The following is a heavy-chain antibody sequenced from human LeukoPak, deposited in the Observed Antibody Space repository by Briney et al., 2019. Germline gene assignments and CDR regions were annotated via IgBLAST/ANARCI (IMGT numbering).Heavy chain of an antibody. J-gene: IGHJ3*02. CDR1: GFTFSCYW. D-gene: IGHD3-9*01. Sequence: GGSLRLSCSAPGFTFSCYWMSWVRPAPGEGPGWVANIKQDGCEKYYVDSVKGRFTISRDNAKNSLYLQMNSLRAEDTAVYYCARGVPRPLRYFDWLLIGAFDIWGQGTMVTVSS. V-gene: IGHV3-7*02. CDR3: ARGVPRPLRYFDWLLIGAFDI. CDR2: IKQDGCEK.